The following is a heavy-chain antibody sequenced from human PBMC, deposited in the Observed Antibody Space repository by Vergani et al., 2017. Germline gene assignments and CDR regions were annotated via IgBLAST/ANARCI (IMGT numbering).Heavy chain of an antibody. CDR3: ARSQYFVAIMSDYYFDY. CDR2: ISYDGSNK. Sequence: QVQLVESGGGVVQPGRSLRLSCAASGFTFSSYAMHWVRQAPGKGLGWVAVISYDGSNKYYADSVKGRFTISRDNSKNTLYLQMNSLRAEDTAVYYCARSQYFVAIMSDYYFDYWGQGTLVTVSS. D-gene: IGHD3-3*01. CDR1: GFTFSSYA. J-gene: IGHJ4*02. V-gene: IGHV3-30*04.